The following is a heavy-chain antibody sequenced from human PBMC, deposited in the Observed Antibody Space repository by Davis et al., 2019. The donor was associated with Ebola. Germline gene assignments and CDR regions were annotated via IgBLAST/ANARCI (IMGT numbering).Heavy chain of an antibody. CDR2: ISYDGSNK. D-gene: IGHD2-15*01. V-gene: IGHV3-30*03. Sequence: GGSLRLSCAASGFTFSSYGMHWVRQAPGKGLEWVAVISYDGSNKYYADSVKGRFTISRDNSKNTVYLQMDSLRPDDTAVYYCARDAHMVALGLDSWGHGTLVTVS. CDR3: ARDAHMVALGLDS. J-gene: IGHJ5*01. CDR1: GFTFSSYG.